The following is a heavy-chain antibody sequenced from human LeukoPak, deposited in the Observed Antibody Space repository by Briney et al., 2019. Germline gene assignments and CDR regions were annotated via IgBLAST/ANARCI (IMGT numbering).Heavy chain of an antibody. V-gene: IGHV1-2*02. J-gene: IGHJ3*02. CDR3: ARDSGIYRDCFDI. CDR1: GYSFTAYY. CDR2: INPNSGGT. D-gene: IGHD1-26*01. Sequence: ASVKDSCKASGYSFTAYYMQWVPQAPGQGLEWMGWINPNSGGTNYAQKFQGGVTMTRDTSITTAYLELSRLRSDDTAVYYCARDSGIYRDCFDIWGQGTMVTVSS.